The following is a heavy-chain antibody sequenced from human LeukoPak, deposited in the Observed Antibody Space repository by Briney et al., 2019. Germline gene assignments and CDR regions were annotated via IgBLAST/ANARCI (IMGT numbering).Heavy chain of an antibody. CDR1: GYTLTELS. CDR2: FDPEDGET. J-gene: IGHJ4*02. CDR3: ATLLPYCSSTSCSDPNNY. V-gene: IGHV1-24*01. Sequence: ASVKVSCKVSGYTLTELSMHWVRQAPGKGLEWVGGFDPEDGETIYAQKFQGRVTMTEDTSTDTAYMELSSLRSEDTAVYYCATLLPYCSSTSCSDPNNYWGQGTLVTVSS. D-gene: IGHD2-2*01.